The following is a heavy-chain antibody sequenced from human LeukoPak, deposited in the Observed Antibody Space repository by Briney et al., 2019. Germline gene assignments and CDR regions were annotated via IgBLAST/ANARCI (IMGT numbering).Heavy chain of an antibody. CDR2: MNPNSGNT. CDR1: GYTFTSYD. D-gene: IGHD3-10*01. Sequence: GASVKVSCKASGYTFTSYDINWVRQATGQGLEWMGWMNPNSGNTGYAQKFQGRVTMTRNASISTAYMELSSLRSEDTAVYYCARDYYGSFNWFDPWGQGTLVTVSS. V-gene: IGHV1-8*01. J-gene: IGHJ5*02. CDR3: ARDYYGSFNWFDP.